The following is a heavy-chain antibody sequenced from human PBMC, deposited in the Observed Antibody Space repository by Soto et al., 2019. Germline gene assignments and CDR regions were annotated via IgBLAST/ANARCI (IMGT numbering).Heavy chain of an antibody. V-gene: IGHV4-34*01. D-gene: IGHD6-19*01. CDR3: ARGGSSDWQVALDI. CDR2: IKHGGSS. CDR1: AGSFSHYY. Sequence: QVQQQPWGAGLLKPSETLSLTCTVYAGSFSHYYWNWIRQSPGKGLEWIGKIKHGGSSSYNPSLTRRVYISVDMSKNQCSLTLSSVTAADTAVYYCARGGSSDWQVALDIWGQGTMVPVSS. J-gene: IGHJ3*02.